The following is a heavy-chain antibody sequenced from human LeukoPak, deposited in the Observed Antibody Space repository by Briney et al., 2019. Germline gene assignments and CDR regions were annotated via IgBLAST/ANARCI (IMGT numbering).Heavy chain of an antibody. CDR1: GGSISNYY. J-gene: IGHJ4*02. CDR2: IYYSGAT. CDR3: ARFGITVVRGGKYYFDY. Sequence: SETLSLTCTVSGGSISNYYWSWIRQPPGKGLEWIGHIYYSGATKYNPSPTSRITISVDTSKNQFSLMLSSVTAADTAVYYCARFGITVVRGGKYYFDYWGQGTLVTVSS. D-gene: IGHD3-10*01. V-gene: IGHV4-59*08.